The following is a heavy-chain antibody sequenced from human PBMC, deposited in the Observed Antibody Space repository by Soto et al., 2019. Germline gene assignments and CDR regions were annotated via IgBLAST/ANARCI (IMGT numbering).Heavy chain of an antibody. CDR3: ARVPTRSRGAFDI. J-gene: IGHJ3*02. Sequence: GGSLRLSCAASGFTFSSYGMHWVRQAPGKGLEWVAVIWYDGSNKYYADSVKGRFTISRDNSKNTLYLQMNSLRAEDTAVYYCARVPTRSRGAFDIWGQGTMVTVSS. D-gene: IGHD1-26*01. CDR1: GFTFSSYG. CDR2: IWYDGSNK. V-gene: IGHV3-33*01.